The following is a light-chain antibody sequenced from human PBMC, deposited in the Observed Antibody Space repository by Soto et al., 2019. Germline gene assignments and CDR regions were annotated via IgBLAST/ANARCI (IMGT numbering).Light chain of an antibody. V-gene: IGLV1-40*01. CDR2: GDI. J-gene: IGLJ2*01. CDR3: QSYDSSLRGVL. Sequence: QSVLTQPPSVSGAPGQRVTISCTGSSSNIGAGYNVHWYQQLPGTAPKLLIYGDIDRPSGVPDRISGSKSGTSASLAITGLQAEDEADYYCQSYDSSLRGVLFGGGTKLTVL. CDR1: SSNIGAGYN.